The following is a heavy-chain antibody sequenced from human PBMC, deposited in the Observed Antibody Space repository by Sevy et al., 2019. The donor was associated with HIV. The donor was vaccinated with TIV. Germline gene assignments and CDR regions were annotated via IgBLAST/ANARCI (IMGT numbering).Heavy chain of an antibody. CDR3: ARDCSSTSCLWGMDV. J-gene: IGHJ6*02. CDR2: IKRDGSEK. Sequence: GGSLRLSCAASGFTFSNYWMSWVRQAPGKGLEWVANIKRDGSEKYYADSVKGRFTISRDNAKNSLYLQMNSLRAEDTAVYYCARDCSSTSCLWGMDVWGQGTTVTVSS. D-gene: IGHD2-2*01. V-gene: IGHV3-7*03. CDR1: GFTFSNYW.